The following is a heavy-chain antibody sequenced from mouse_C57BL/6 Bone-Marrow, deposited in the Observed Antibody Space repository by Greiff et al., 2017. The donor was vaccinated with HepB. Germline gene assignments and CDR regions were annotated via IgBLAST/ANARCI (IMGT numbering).Heavy chain of an antibody. CDR3: ARVYDYSYAMDY. Sequence: EVMLVESGGGLVKPGGSLKLSCAASGFTFSSYTMSWVRQTPEKRLEWVATISGGGGNTYYPDSVKGRFTISRDNAKNTLYLQMSSLRSEDTALYYCARVYDYSYAMDYWGQGTSVTVSS. D-gene: IGHD2-4*01. V-gene: IGHV5-9*01. J-gene: IGHJ4*01. CDR2: ISGGGGNT. CDR1: GFTFSSYT.